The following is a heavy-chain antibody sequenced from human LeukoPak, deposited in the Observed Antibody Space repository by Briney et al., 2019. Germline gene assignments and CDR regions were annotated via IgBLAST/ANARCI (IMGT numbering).Heavy chain of an antibody. V-gene: IGHV3-53*01. CDR2: IYSGGST. CDR3: ARVSRGPHPYYYDSSGYMDY. J-gene: IGHJ4*02. CDR1: GFIVSSNY. D-gene: IGHD3-22*01. Sequence: GGSLRLSCAASGFIVSSNYMSWVRQAPGKGLEWVSVIYSGGSTYYADSVKGGFTISRDNSKNTLYLQMNSLRAEDTAVYYCARVSRGPHPYYYDSSGYMDYWGQGTLVTVSS.